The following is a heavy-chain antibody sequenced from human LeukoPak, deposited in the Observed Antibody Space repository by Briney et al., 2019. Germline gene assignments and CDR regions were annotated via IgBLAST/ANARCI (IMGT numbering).Heavy chain of an antibody. CDR3: AKDFAEDGDYVEALPGNY. CDR2: ISGSGGST. CDR1: GFTFSSYA. V-gene: IGHV3-23*01. Sequence: GGSLRLSCAASGFTFSSYAMSWVRQAPGKGLEWVSAISGSGGSTYYADSVKGRFTISRDNSKNSLYLQMNSLRAEDTAVYYCAKDFAEDGDYVEALPGNYWGQGTLVTVSS. J-gene: IGHJ4*02. D-gene: IGHD4-17*01.